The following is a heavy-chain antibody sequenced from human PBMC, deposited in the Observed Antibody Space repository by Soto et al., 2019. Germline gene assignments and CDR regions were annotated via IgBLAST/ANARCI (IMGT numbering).Heavy chain of an antibody. CDR1: DYSISSGYY. D-gene: IGHD5-12*01. Sequence: SEALSVTCGVSDYSISSGYYWAWIRQPPGKGLEWLGSIYHSGSTYQNPSLSSRVTISVDTSRNKFSLRLSSVTAADTAVYYCARDRDGYNYAFDIWGQGTVVTVSS. CDR2: IYHSGST. V-gene: IGHV4-38-2*02. CDR3: ARDRDGYNYAFDI. J-gene: IGHJ3*02.